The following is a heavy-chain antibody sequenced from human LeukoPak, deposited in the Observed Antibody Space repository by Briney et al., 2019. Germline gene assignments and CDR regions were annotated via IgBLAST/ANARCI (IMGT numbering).Heavy chain of an antibody. CDR2: ISGYNGDT. V-gene: IGHV1-18*01. J-gene: IGHJ5*02. CDR3: ARLTSSYDFWSGYPFDP. CDR1: DYTFTRYS. Sequence: ASVKVSCQASDYTFTRYSISWVRQPPGQGLEGLGWISGYNGDTKYTQNLQGRVTMTTDTSTSTAYMELRSLRSDDTAVYYCARLTSSYDFWSGYPFDPWGQGTLVTVSS. D-gene: IGHD3-3*01.